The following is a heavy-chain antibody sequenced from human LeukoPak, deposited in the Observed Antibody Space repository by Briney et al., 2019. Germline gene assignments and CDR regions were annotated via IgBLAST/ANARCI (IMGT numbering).Heavy chain of an antibody. CDR1: GGSISNYH. Sequence: PSETLSLTCTVSGGSISNYHWTWIRQPPGKGLEWIGYIYYSGSTNYNPSLKSRVTISLDTSRNQFSLRLTSVTAADTAVYYCARGGTAKGHFDYWGQGTLVTVSS. CDR3: ARGGTAKGHFDY. V-gene: IGHV4-59*08. D-gene: IGHD6-13*01. J-gene: IGHJ4*02. CDR2: IYYSGST.